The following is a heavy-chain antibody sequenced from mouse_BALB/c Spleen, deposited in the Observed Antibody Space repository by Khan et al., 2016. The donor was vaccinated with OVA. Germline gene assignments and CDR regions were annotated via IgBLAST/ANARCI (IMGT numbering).Heavy chain of an antibody. Sequence: QMQLEESGAELVRPGASVKLSCKTSGYIFTSYWIHWVKQRSGQGLEWIARIYPGTDNSYYNEKFKDKATLTADKSYSTSYMQLSSLKSEDSDVYFCAKGEALYHFVHWGQGTTLTVSS. CDR2: IYPGTDNS. D-gene: IGHD3-2*02. CDR3: AKGEALYHFVH. CDR1: GYIFTSYW. J-gene: IGHJ2*01. V-gene: IGHV1-76*01.